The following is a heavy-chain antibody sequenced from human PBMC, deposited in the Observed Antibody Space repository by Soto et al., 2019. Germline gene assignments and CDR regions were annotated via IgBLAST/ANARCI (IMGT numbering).Heavy chain of an antibody. CDR2: ITDAGGRT. V-gene: IGHV3-23*01. Sequence: EVQLLASGGGLVQPGGSLRLSCAASGIIFNNYAMSWVRQAPGKGLEWVSVITDAGGRTYYAASAQGRFTISRDNSKNTLYLQMNSLGAEDTAVYYCARLSDSSGYGAFDIWGQGTMVTVSS. D-gene: IGHD3-22*01. J-gene: IGHJ3*02. CDR1: GIIFNNYA. CDR3: ARLSDSSGYGAFDI.